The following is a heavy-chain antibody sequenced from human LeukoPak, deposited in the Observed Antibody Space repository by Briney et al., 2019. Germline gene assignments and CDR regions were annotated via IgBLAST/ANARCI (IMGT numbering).Heavy chain of an antibody. CDR3: ARNFYGSGSYNTADY. J-gene: IGHJ4*02. D-gene: IGHD3-10*01. CDR1: GFTFSSYS. CDR2: ISSSSSYI. Sequence: AGSLRLSCAASGFTFSSYSMNWVRQAPGKGLEWVSSISSSSSYIYYADSVKGRFTISRDNAKNSLYLQMNSLRAEDTAVYYCARNFYGSGSYNTADYWGQGTLVTVSS. V-gene: IGHV3-21*01.